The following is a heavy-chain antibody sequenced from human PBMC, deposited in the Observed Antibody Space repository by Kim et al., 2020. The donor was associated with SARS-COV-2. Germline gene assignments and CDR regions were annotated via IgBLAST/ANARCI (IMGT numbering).Heavy chain of an antibody. D-gene: IGHD3-10*01. V-gene: IGHV4-31*02. CDR3: ARSAMVQGVINY. Sequence: YYKPSHKSRITISVDTSKNQFSLKLSSVTAADTAVYYCARSAMVQGVINYWGQGTLVTVSS. J-gene: IGHJ4*02.